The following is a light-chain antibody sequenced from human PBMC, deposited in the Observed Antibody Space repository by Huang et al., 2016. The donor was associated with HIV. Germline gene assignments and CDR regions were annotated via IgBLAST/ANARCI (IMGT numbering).Light chain of an antibody. CDR3: QQYDNFST. Sequence: DIQMTQSPSTLSASVGDRVTITCRASQGISDWLAWYQHKPGKAPKLLIYKASNLEYGVPSRFSGSGSGTEFTLTISSLQPDDFATYYCQQYDNFSTFAQGTKLEIQ. J-gene: IGKJ2*01. V-gene: IGKV1-5*03. CDR2: KAS. CDR1: QGISDW.